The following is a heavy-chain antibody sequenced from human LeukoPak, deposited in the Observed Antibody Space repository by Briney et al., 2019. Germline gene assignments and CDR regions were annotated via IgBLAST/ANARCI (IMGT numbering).Heavy chain of an antibody. J-gene: IGHJ4*02. CDR3: AEIPRD. CDR2: IYDSGTSATT. V-gene: IGHV4-59*11. Sequence: SETLSLTCTVSGASMNHHYWSWVRQPPGKELERIAYIYDSGTSATTDYNPSLKSRATISVDTSKRQFSLRLDSVTAADTAVYYCAEIPRDWGQGTLVTVSS. CDR1: GASMNHHY.